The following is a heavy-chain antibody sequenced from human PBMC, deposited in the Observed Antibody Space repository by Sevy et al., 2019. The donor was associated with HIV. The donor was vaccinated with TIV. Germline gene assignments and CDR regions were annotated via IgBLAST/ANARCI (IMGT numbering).Heavy chain of an antibody. Sequence: GGSLRLSCAASGFTFDDYAMHWVRQAPGKGLEWVSGISWNSGSIGYADSVKGRFTISRDNAKNSLYLQMNSLRAEDTALYYCVKDLGGTMVRGVIVEPGPFDYWGQGTLVTVSS. J-gene: IGHJ4*02. CDR1: GFTFDDYA. CDR2: ISWNSGSI. CDR3: VKDLGGTMVRGVIVEPGPFDY. V-gene: IGHV3-9*01. D-gene: IGHD3-10*01.